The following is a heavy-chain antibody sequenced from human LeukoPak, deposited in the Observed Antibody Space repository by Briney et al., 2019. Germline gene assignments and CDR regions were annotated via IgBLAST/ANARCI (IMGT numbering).Heavy chain of an antibody. D-gene: IGHD2-15*01. Sequence: GGSLRLSCAASGFTFSSYAMSWVRQAPGKGLEWVSAISGSGGSTYYADSVKGRFTISRDNSKNTLYLQMNSLRAEDTAVYYCARYCSGGSCDRRGAFDIWGQGTMVTVSS. V-gene: IGHV3-23*01. J-gene: IGHJ3*02. CDR1: GFTFSSYA. CDR3: ARYCSGGSCDRRGAFDI. CDR2: ISGSGGST.